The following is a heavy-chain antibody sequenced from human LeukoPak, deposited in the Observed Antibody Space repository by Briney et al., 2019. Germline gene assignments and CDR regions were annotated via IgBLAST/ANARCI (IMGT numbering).Heavy chain of an antibody. CDR2: IYYSGTT. V-gene: IGHV4-39*01. D-gene: IGHD3-10*01. CDR1: GGSISSRSYY. J-gene: IGHJ6*03. CDR3: ARLIRGGYYYMDV. Sequence: PSETLSLTCTVSGGSISSRSYYWGWIRQPPGKGLEWIGSIYYSGTTYYNPSLKSRLTISVDTSKNQFSLSLTSVTAADTAVYYCARLIRGGYYYMDVWGKGTTVTVSS.